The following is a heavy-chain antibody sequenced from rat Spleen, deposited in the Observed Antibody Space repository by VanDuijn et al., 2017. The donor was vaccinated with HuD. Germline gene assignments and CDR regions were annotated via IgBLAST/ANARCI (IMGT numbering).Heavy chain of an antibody. J-gene: IGHJ4*01. CDR2: INTGGGTA. Sequence: EVQLVESGGGLVQPGRSMKLSCAASGFTFTNYYMAWVRQAPTKGLEWVASINTGGGTAFYRDSVKGRFTISRDDAKRTLYLQMDSLRSEDTATYYCARHGVYYYSGDDYVMDVWGQGASVTVSS. CDR1: GFTFTNYY. V-gene: IGHV5-25*01. D-gene: IGHD1-1*01. CDR3: ARHGVYYYSGDDYVMDV.